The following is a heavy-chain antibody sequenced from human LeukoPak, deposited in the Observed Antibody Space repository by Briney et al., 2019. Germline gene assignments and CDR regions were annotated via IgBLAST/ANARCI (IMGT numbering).Heavy chain of an antibody. CDR3: ATTSIVVPALTSFDP. D-gene: IGHD2-2*01. CDR1: GYTLTELS. J-gene: IGHJ5*02. Sequence: GASLKVSCKVSGYTLTELSMHWVRQAPGKGLEWMGGFDPEDGETIYAQKFQGRVTMTEDTSTDTAYMELSSLRSEDTAVYYCATTSIVVPALTSFDPWGQGTLVTVSS. V-gene: IGHV1-24*01. CDR2: FDPEDGET.